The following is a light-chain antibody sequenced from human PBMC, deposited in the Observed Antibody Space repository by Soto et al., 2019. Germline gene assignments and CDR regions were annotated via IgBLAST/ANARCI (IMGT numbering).Light chain of an antibody. CDR3: ASYSTNSTPYV. V-gene: IGLV2-14*01. CDR1: SSDIGSYNY. J-gene: IGLJ1*01. Sequence: QSALTQPASVSGSPGQAITISCTRTSSDIGSYNYVSWYQQHPGKAPKLMVYEVVNRPSGVSHRFSGARSGNTASLTISGLHADDEAVYYCASYSTNSTPYVFGTGTKVTVL. CDR2: EVV.